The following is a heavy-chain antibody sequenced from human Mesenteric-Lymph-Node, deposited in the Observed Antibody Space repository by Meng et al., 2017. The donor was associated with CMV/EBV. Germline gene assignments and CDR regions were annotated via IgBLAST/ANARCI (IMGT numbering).Heavy chain of an antibody. D-gene: IGHD1-1*01. CDR1: GFTFSSYA. J-gene: IGHJ6*02. CDR3: AKTGFEAGRTGGLYYYYYDMDV. V-gene: IGHV3-23*01. CDR2: ISGGGGST. Sequence: GESLKISCAASGFTFSSYAMSWVRQAPGKGLEWVSAISGGGGSTDYADLVKGRFTISRDNSENTLYLQVNSLRADDTAVYYCAKTGFEAGRTGGLYYYYYDMDVWGQGTTVTVSS.